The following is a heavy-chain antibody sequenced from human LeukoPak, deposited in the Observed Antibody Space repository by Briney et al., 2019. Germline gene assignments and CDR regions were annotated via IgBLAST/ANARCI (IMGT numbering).Heavy chain of an antibody. J-gene: IGHJ4*02. D-gene: IGHD1-7*01. CDR1: GYTFTGYY. CDR3: ARVGGVTGTTWSY. CDR2: INPNSGGT. V-gene: IGHV1-2*02. Sequence: ASAKVSCKASGYTFTGYYMHWVRQAPGQGLEWMGWINPNSGGTNYAQKFQGRVTMTRDTSISTAYMELSRLRSDDTAVYYCARVGGVTGTTWSYWGQGTLVTVSS.